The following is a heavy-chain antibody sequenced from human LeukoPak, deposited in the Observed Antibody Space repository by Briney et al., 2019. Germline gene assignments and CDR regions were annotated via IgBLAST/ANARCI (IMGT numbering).Heavy chain of an antibody. CDR2: IYHSGST. D-gene: IGHD3-10*01. CDR3: AIMVRGPGYYYGMDV. CDR1: GGSISSGGYY. J-gene: IGHJ6*02. Sequence: PSQTLSLTCTVSGGSISSGGYYWSWIRQPPGKGLEWIGFIYHSGSTYYNPSLKSRVTISVDRSKNQFSLKLSSVTAADTAVYYCAIMVRGPGYYYGMDVWGQGTTVTVSS. V-gene: IGHV4-30-2*01.